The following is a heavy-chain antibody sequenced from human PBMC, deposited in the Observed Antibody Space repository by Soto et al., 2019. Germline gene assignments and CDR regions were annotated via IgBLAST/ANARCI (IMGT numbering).Heavy chain of an antibody. J-gene: IGHJ3*01. CDR3: ELSAQWDGFDP. D-gene: IGHD5-18*01. Sequence: QVQLQESGPGLVRPSQTLSLTCTVSAGSISTINYYWSWIRQHPEKGLEWIGYISYSGSTFYHSSLKSRVTISLDTTKKQFSLTLTSVTAADTAVYYCELSAQWDGFDPWGQGTMVTVSS. V-gene: IGHV4-31*03. CDR2: ISYSGST. CDR1: AGSISTINYY.